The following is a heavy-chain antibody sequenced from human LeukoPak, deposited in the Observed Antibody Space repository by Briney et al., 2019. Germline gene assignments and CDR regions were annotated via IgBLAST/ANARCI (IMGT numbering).Heavy chain of an antibody. D-gene: IGHD3-9*01. V-gene: IGHV3-49*03. Sequence: GGSLRLSCTACGFTFSDYAMSWFRQAPGKGLEWVGFIRNKAYGGTAEYAASVKGRFTISRDDSKTIAYLQMNSLKTEDTAVYYCTREKRYFDWFQADYWGQGTLVTVSS. CDR3: TREKRYFDWFQADY. CDR2: IRNKAYGGTA. CDR1: GFTFSDYA. J-gene: IGHJ4*02.